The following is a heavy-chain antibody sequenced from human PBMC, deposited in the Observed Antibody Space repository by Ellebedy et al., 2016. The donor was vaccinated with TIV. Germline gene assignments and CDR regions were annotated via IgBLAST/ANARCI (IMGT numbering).Heavy chain of an antibody. J-gene: IGHJ4*02. CDR2: IYYSGST. Sequence: MPSETLSLTCTVSGGSISRGSYYWNWIRQYPGKGLEWIGDIYYSGSTNYDPSLKSRVTISVDVPKNQFSLKLNSVTAADTAVYYCARGGTVTSGTPVPEYWGQGTLVTVSS. CDR1: GGSISRGSYY. V-gene: IGHV4-61*01. D-gene: IGHD4-17*01. CDR3: ARGGTVTSGTPVPEY.